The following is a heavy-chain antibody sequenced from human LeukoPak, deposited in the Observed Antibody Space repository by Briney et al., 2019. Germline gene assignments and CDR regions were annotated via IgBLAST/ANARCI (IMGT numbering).Heavy chain of an antibody. D-gene: IGHD5-18*01. CDR1: AFTFRPYA. CDR3: AKGAASRGYTYVAN. CDR2: VSGSGGST. V-gene: IGHV3-23*01. J-gene: IGHJ4*02. Sequence: HPGGSLRLSCAASAFTFRPYAMIWVRQAPGKGLECVSTVSGSGGSTYYADSVKGRFTISRDNSNNALYLEMNSLRAEDTAVYYCAKGAASRGYTYVANWGQGALVTVSS.